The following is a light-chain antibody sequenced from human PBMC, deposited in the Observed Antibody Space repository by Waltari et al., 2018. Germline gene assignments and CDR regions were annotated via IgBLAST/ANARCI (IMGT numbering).Light chain of an antibody. CDR3: QQYSTSPPT. V-gene: IGKV4-1*01. J-gene: IGKJ3*01. Sequence: DIVMTQSPDSLAVSLGERASITCKSSQSVLERSNSKNSLAWYQQKPGQRPKLRIYWASTRKAGVPDRFSGSGSGTDFTLIINSLQAEDVAVYFCQQYSTSPPTVGPGTRVDL. CDR2: WAS. CDR1: QSVLERSNSKNS.